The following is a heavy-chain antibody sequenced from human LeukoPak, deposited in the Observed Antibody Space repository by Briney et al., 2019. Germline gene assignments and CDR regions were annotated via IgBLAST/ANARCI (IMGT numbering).Heavy chain of an antibody. J-gene: IGHJ6*03. CDR1: GYTFTSYG. Sequence: AASVKVSCKASGYTFTSYGISWVRQAPGQGLEWMGWINPNSGGTNYAQKFQGRVTMTRDTSISTAYMELSRLRSDDTAVYYCARAAFSYGSGSYSTYYYYYMDVWGKGTTVTISS. CDR3: ARAAFSYGSGSYSTYYYYYMDV. V-gene: IGHV1-2*02. D-gene: IGHD3-10*01. CDR2: INPNSGGT.